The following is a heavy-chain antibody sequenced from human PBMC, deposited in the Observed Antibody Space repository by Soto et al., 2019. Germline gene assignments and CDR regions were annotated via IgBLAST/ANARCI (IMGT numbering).Heavy chain of an antibody. CDR3: ARGPNARGCSGGSCDHTYYYYCMDV. CDR2: INHSGST. CDR1: GGSFSGYY. V-gene: IGHV4-34*01. J-gene: IGHJ6*02. D-gene: IGHD2-15*01. Sequence: KPSETLSLTCAVYGGSFSGYYWSWIRQPPGKGLEWIGEINHSGSTNYNPSLKSRVTISVDTSKNQFSLKLSSVTAADTAVYYCARGPNARGCSGGSCDHTYYYYCMDVWGQGTTVTVSS.